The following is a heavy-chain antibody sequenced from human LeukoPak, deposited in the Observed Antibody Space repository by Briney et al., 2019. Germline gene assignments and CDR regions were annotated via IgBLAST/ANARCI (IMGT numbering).Heavy chain of an antibody. D-gene: IGHD3-3*01. Sequence: GGSLRLSCAASGFTFSTYWMSWVRQAPGKGLEWVANIKQDGSEKYYVDSVKGRFTISRDNSKNTLYLQMNSLRAEDTAVYYCARTIFGVTHGFDIWGQGTMVTVSS. CDR3: ARTIFGVTHGFDI. V-gene: IGHV3-7*03. J-gene: IGHJ3*02. CDR1: GFTFSTYW. CDR2: IKQDGSEK.